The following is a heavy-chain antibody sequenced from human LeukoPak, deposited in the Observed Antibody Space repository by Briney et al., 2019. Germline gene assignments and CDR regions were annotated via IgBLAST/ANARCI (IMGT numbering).Heavy chain of an antibody. Sequence: PGRSLRLSCAASGFTVSTNYMTWVRQAPGKGLEWVSVIYNGGSTFYADSVKGRFTISRDNSKNTLYLQMNSLRAEDTAVYYCARASIAASGYYFDYWGQGTLVTVSS. CDR2: IYNGGST. D-gene: IGHD6-6*01. CDR3: ARASIAASGYYFDY. V-gene: IGHV3-66*02. CDR1: GFTVSTNY. J-gene: IGHJ4*02.